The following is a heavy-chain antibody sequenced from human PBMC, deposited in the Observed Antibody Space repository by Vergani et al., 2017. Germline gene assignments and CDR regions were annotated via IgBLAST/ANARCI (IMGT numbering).Heavy chain of an antibody. CDR3: ARFDIVGKNWFDP. J-gene: IGHJ5*02. V-gene: IGHV4-30-2*01. CDR1: GGSISSGGYS. D-gene: IGHD2-15*01. CDR2: IYHSGST. Sequence: QVQLQESGSGLVKPSQTLSLTCAVSGGSISSGGYSWSWIRQPPGKGLEWIGYIYHSGSTYYNPSLKSRVTISVDRSKNQFSLKLSSVTAADTAVYYCARFDIVGKNWFDPWGQGTLVTVSS.